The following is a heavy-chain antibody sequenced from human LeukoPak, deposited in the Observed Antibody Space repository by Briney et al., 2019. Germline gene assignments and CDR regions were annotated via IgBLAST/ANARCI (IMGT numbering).Heavy chain of an antibody. CDR3: ARGIPSIAASGGYYYYMDV. V-gene: IGHV1-69*05. Sequence: ASVKVSCKASGGTFSSYAISWVRQAPGQGLEWMGGIIPIFGTANYAQKFQGRVTITTDESTSTAYMELSSLRSEDTAVYYCARGIPSIAASGGYYYYMDVWGKGTTVTVSS. D-gene: IGHD6-25*01. CDR1: GGTFSSYA. CDR2: IIPIFGTA. J-gene: IGHJ6*03.